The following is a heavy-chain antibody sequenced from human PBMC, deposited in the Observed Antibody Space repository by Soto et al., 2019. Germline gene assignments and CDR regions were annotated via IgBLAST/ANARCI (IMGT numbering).Heavy chain of an antibody. CDR2: ISYDENNN. D-gene: IGHD6-19*01. Sequence: QVQLVESGGGVVQPGRSLRLSCAASGFTFSNYGMRWVRQAPGKGLEWVAVISYDENNNYYADSVKGRFTISRDNSKNTLYLQMNTLRAEDTAVYYCAKEQRTGWYYFDYWGQGTLVTVSS. CDR1: GFTFSNYG. CDR3: AKEQRTGWYYFDY. V-gene: IGHV3-30*18. J-gene: IGHJ4*02.